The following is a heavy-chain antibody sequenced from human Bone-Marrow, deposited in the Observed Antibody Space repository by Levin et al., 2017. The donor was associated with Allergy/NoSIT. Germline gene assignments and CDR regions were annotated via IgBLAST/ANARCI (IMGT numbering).Heavy chain of an antibody. V-gene: IGHV1-2*02. CDR3: ARCCVTTGLLARFCCWVDG. Sequence: GESLKISCKASGYTFIGYYMHWVRQAPGQGLEWMGWINTDNGGTHYAETFQGRVTITRDTSINTVFLDLDRLTSDDTAVYFCARCCVTTGLLARFCCWVDGWGHAALVTVSS. CDR2: INTDNGGT. CDR1: GYTFIGYY. J-gene: IGHJ5*01. D-gene: IGHD3-22*01.